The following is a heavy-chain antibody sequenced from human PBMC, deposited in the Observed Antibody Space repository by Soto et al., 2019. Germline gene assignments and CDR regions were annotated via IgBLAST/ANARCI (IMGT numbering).Heavy chain of an antibody. CDR2: ISSSSSYI. V-gene: IGHV3-21*01. D-gene: IGHD6-6*01. CDR1: GFTFSSYS. CDR3: ARVGEGIAARHDGMDV. Sequence: PGGSLRLSCAASGFTFSSYSLNWVRQAPGKGLEWVSSISSSSSYIYYADSVKGRFTISRDNAKNSLYLQMNSLRAEDTAVYYCARVGEGIAARHDGMDVWGQGTTVTVSS. J-gene: IGHJ6*02.